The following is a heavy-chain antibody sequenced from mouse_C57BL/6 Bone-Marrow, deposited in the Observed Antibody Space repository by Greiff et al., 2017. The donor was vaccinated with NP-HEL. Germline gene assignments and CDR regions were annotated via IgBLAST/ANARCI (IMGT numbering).Heavy chain of an antibody. Sequence: VQLVESGPELVKPGASVKLSCKASGYTFTSYDINWVKQRPGQGLEWIGWIYPRDGSTKYNEKFKGKATLTVDTSSSTAYMELHSLTAEDSAVYFCARRAGDYDGYWGQGTTLTVSS. CDR2: IYPRDGST. V-gene: IGHV1-85*01. D-gene: IGHD2-4*01. CDR1: GYTFTSYD. CDR3: ARRAGDYDGY. J-gene: IGHJ2*01.